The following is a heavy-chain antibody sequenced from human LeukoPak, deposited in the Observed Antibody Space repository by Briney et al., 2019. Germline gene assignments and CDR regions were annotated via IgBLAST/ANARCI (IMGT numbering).Heavy chain of an antibody. CDR1: GFTLSGYW. CDR3: AAWGNYNY. D-gene: IGHD4-11*01. V-gene: IGHV3-7*01. CDR2: INLGGSAK. Sequence: GALRLPCAASGFTLSGYWMNWVRQAPGKGLEWVANINLGGSAKLYVDSVKGRFTISRDNAKNSLDLQMNSLKVEDTAVYYCAAWGNYNYWGQGTLVTVSS. J-gene: IGHJ4*02.